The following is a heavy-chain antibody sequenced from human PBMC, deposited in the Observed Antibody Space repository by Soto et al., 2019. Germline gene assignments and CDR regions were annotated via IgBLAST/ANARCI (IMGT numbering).Heavy chain of an antibody. CDR3: ARLEFGYYGMDV. D-gene: IGHD3-3*01. Sequence: GGSLRLSCAASGFTVSSNYMSCVRQAPGKGLEWVSVIYSGGSTYYADSVKGRFTISRDNSKNTLYLQMNSLRAEDTAVYYCARLEFGYYGMDVWGKGTKVTVSS. CDR1: GFTVSSNY. CDR2: IYSGGST. J-gene: IGHJ6*04. V-gene: IGHV3-53*01.